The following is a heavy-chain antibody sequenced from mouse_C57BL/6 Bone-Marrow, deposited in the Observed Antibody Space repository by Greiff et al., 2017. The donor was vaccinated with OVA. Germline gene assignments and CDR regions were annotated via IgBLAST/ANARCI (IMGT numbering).Heavy chain of an antibody. V-gene: IGHV14-4*01. J-gene: IGHJ2*01. CDR2: IVPENGDT. D-gene: IGHD2-1*01. CDR3: TSYGNFDY. CDR1: GFNIKDDY. Sequence: EVQLQQSGAELVRPGASVKLSCTASGFNIKDDYMHWVKQRPEQGLEWIGWIVPENGDTEYASKFQGKATITADTSSNTAYLQLSSLTSEDTAVYCCTSYGNFDYWGQGTTLTVSS.